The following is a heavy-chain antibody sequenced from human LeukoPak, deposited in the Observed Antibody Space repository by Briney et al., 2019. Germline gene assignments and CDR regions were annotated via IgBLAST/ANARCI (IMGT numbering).Heavy chain of an antibody. V-gene: IGHV4-39*07. J-gene: IGHJ4*02. Sequence: SETLSLTCSVSGDTIRTSVHFWAWIRQPPGKGLEWIGNIYYSGTTYYNPSLKSRVTISVDTSINQFSLKMTSLTAADTAFYYCARDGQGGTHYWGQGILVTVSS. CDR1: GDTIRTSVHF. CDR2: IYYSGTT. CDR3: ARDGQGGTHY.